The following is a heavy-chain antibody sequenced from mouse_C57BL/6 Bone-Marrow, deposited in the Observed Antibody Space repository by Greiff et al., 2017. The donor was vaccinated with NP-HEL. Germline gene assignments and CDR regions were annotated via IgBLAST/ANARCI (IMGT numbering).Heavy chain of an antibody. Sequence: EVQLQQSGAELVRPGASVKLSCTASGYNIKDDYMHWVKQRPEQGLEWIGWIDPENGDTEYASKFQGKATITADPSSNTAYLQLSSLTSEDTAVYYYTTPAYYGSSYYFDYWGQGTTLTVSS. CDR2: IDPENGDT. D-gene: IGHD1-1*01. J-gene: IGHJ2*01. V-gene: IGHV14-4*01. CDR1: GYNIKDDY. CDR3: TTPAYYGSSYYFDY.